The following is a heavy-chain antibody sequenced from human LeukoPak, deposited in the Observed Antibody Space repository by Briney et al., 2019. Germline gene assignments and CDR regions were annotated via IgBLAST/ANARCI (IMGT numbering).Heavy chain of an antibody. CDR2: IWYDGSNK. V-gene: IGHV3-33*01. Sequence: GGSLRLSCAASGFTFSSCGMHWVRQAPGKGLEWVAVIWYDGSNKYYADSVKGRFTISRDNSKNTLYLQMNSLRAEDTAVYYCARGHIVVVTDNYYFDYWGQGTLVTVSS. CDR1: GFTFSSCG. D-gene: IGHD2-21*02. CDR3: ARGHIVVVTDNYYFDY. J-gene: IGHJ4*02.